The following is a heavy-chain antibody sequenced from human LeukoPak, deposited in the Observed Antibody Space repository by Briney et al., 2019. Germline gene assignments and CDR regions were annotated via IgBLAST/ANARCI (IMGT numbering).Heavy chain of an antibody. CDR1: AFTFTNYD. CDR3: AKGDY. Sequence: GGSLRLFRAASAFTFTNYDFHWVRQAPGKGLEWVAFIRHDGSDKYYADSVKGRFTISRDNSKNTLYLQMSSLRAEDTAVYYCAKGDYWGQGTLVTVSS. V-gene: IGHV3-30*02. CDR2: IRHDGSDK. J-gene: IGHJ4*02.